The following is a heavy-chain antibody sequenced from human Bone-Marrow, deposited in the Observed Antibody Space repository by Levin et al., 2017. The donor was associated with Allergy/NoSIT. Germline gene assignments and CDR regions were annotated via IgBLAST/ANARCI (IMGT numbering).Heavy chain of an antibody. CDR3: TSSSHHTAAVWYYYYGMDV. Sequence: PGGSLRLSCAASGFTFSGSAMHWVRQASGKGLEWVGRIRSKANSYATAYAASVKGRFTISRDDSKNTAYLQMNSLKTEDTAVYYCTSSSHHTAAVWYYYYGMDVWGQGTTVTVSS. CDR1: GFTFSGSA. J-gene: IGHJ6*02. CDR2: IRSKANSYAT. V-gene: IGHV3-73*01. D-gene: IGHD3-16*01.